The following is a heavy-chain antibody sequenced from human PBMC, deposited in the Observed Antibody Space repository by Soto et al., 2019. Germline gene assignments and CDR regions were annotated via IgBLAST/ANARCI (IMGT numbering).Heavy chain of an antibody. D-gene: IGHD3-10*01. J-gene: IGHJ4*02. CDR3: AKDLVSLLWFGELQTLDY. CDR2: IIPIFGTA. CDR1: GGTFSSYA. Sequence: SVKVSCKASGGTFSSYAISWVRQAPGQGLEWMGGIIPIFGTANYAQKFQGRVTITADKSKNTLYLQMNSLRAEDTAVYYCAKDLVSLLWFGELQTLDYWGQGTLVTVS. V-gene: IGHV1-69*06.